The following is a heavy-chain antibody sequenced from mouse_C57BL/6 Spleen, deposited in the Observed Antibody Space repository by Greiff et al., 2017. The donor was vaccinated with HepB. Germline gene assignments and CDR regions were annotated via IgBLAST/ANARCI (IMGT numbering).Heavy chain of an antibody. CDR3: TRWDYYDYDYAMDY. Sequence: VQLQQSGAELVRPGASVTLSCKASGYTFTDYEMHWVKQTPAHGLEWIGAIHPETGGTAYNQKFKGKAILTADKSSSTAYMELRSLTSEDSAVYYCTRWDYYDYDYAMDYWGQGTSVTVSS. CDR1: GYTFTDYE. V-gene: IGHV1-15*01. CDR2: IHPETGGT. D-gene: IGHD2-4*01. J-gene: IGHJ4*01.